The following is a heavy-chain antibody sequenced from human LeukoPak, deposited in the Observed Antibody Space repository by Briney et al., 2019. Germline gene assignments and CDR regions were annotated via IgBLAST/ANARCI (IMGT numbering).Heavy chain of an antibody. CDR2: INHSGST. CDR3: ARDLWYPYYYYGMDV. CDR1: GGSFSGYY. Sequence: SETLSLTCAVYGGSFSGYYWSWIRQPPGQGLEWIGEINHSGSTNYNPSLKSRVTISVDTSKNQFSLKLSSVTAADTAVYYCARDLWYPYYYYGMDVWGQGTTVTVSS. V-gene: IGHV4-34*01. J-gene: IGHJ6*02. D-gene: IGHD6-13*01.